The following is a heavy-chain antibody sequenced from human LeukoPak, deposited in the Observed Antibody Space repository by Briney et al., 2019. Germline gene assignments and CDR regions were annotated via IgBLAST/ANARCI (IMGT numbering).Heavy chain of an antibody. D-gene: IGHD5-12*01. J-gene: IGHJ4*02. Sequence: GGSLRLSCAAFGFTFSSYTMHWVRQAPGKGLEWVSYISSSSGTIHYADSVKGRFTIARDNAKKSLYLQMNSLRADDTAVYYCATALSGYAYFDYWGQGTLVTVSS. V-gene: IGHV3-48*04. CDR3: ATALSGYAYFDY. CDR2: ISSSSGTI. CDR1: GFTFSSYT.